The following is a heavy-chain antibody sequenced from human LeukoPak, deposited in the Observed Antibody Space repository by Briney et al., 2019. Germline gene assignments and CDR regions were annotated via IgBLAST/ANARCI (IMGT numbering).Heavy chain of an antibody. CDR2: ISAYNGNT. V-gene: IGHV1-18*01. Sequence: ASVKVSCKASGYTFTNYGFSWVRQAPGQGLEWMGWISAYNGNTNYAQNLQGRVTMTTDTSTNTAYMELRSLRSDDTAVYYCARGLGSYPEIPLDYWGQGTLVTVSS. CDR3: ARGLGSYPEIPLDY. CDR1: GYTFTNYG. D-gene: IGHD3-16*02. J-gene: IGHJ4*02.